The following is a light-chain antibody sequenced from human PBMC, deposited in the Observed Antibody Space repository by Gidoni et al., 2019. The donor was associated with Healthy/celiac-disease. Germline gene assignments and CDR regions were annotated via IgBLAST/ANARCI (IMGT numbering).Light chain of an antibody. CDR3: QQSYSTPRT. J-gene: IGKJ1*01. CDR1: QSISSY. CDR2: AVS. Sequence: DIQMTQSPSSLSASVGDRVTITCRASQSISSYLNWYQQKPGKAPKLLIYAVSSLQGGVPSRFSGSGSGTDFTLTISSLQPEDFATYYCQQSYSTPRTFGQXTKVEIK. V-gene: IGKV1-39*01.